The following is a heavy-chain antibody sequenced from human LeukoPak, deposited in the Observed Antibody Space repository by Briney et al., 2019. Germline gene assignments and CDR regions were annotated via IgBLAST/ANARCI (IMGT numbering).Heavy chain of an antibody. D-gene: IGHD6-6*01. CDR2: IIPIFGTA. CDR1: GGTFSSYA. V-gene: IGHV1-69*06. Sequence: SVKVSCKASGGTFSSYAISWVRQAPGQGLEWMGGIIPIFGTANYAQKFQGRVTITADKSTSTASMELSSLRSEYTAVYYCARPSREYSSSYFDYWGQGTLVTVSS. CDR3: ARPSREYSSSYFDY. J-gene: IGHJ4*02.